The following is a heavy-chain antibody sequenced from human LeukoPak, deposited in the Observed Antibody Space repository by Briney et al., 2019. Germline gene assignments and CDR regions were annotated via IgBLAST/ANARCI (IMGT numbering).Heavy chain of an antibody. CDR2: IYYSAKT. J-gene: IGHJ4*02. CDR3: ARGKALSGTYYYYFDY. Sequence: SETLSLTCTVSGGSISSSSYYWDWIRQPPGKGLEWIGSIYYSAKTYYNPSLKSRLTISVDTSRNQFSLKLSSATAADTAVYYCARGKALSGTYYYYFDYWGQGTLVTVSS. CDR1: GGSISSSSYY. D-gene: IGHD1-26*01. V-gene: IGHV4-39*07.